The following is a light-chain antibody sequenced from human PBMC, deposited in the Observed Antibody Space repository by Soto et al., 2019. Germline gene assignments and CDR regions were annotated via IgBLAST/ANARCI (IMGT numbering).Light chain of an antibody. Sequence: QPVLTQPASVSGSPGQSITISCTGSSSDVGAYNFVSWYQHHPGKAPKLILYEVTTHPSGVSSRFSGSKSGNTASLTISGLQADDEANYYCSSYTSSNTPYVFGTGTKLTVL. V-gene: IGLV2-14*01. CDR2: EVT. CDR3: SSYTSSNTPYV. J-gene: IGLJ1*01. CDR1: SSDVGAYNF.